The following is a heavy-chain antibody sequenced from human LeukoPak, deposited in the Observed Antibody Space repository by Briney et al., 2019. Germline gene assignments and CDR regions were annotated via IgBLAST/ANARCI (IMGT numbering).Heavy chain of an antibody. CDR1: GYTFISYD. CDR2: MNPNSGNT. J-gene: IGHJ6*02. V-gene: IGHV1-8*01. D-gene: IGHD1-7*01. CDR3: ARGTDWNSPVGMDV. Sequence: GASVKVSCKASGYTFISYDINWVRQATGQGLEWMGWMNPNSGNTGYAQKFQGRVTMTRNTSISTAYMELSSLRSEDTAVYYCARGTDWNSPVGMDVWGQGTTVTVSS.